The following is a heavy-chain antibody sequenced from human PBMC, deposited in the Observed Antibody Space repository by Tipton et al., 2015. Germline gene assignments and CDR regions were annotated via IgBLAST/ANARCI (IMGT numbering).Heavy chain of an antibody. CDR2: IYSDGTT. J-gene: IGHJ4*02. V-gene: IGHV3-53*05. D-gene: IGHD5-24*01. CDR3: ARDSVWSPKDGYNLETMLDY. CDR1: GFTVSTNY. Sequence: GSLRLSCAASGFTVSTNYMTWVRQAPGKGLEWVSHIYSDGTTYYADSVRGRFTVSRDNSKNTLYLQMTSLRSEDTAVYYCARDSVWSPKDGYNLETMLDYWGQGSPVTVS.